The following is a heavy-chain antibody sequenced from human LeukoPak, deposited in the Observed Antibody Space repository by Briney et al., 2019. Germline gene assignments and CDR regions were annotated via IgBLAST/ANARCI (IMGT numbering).Heavy chain of an antibody. CDR2: IIPILGIA. J-gene: IGHJ4*02. D-gene: IGHD2-8*01. Sequence: VKVSCKASGGTFSSYAISWGRQAPGQGLEWMGRIIPILGIANYAQKFQGRVTITADKSTSTAYMELSSLRSEDTAVYYCARAEQLVPYYFDYWGQGTLVTVSS. V-gene: IGHV1-69*04. CDR1: GGTFSSYA. CDR3: ARAEQLVPYYFDY.